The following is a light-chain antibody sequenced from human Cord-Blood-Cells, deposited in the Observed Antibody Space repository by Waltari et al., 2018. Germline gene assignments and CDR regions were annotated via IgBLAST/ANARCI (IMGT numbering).Light chain of an antibody. CDR3: QQYGSSPPYT. Sequence: EIVLTQSPCTLSLSPGERATFSCRASQSVSSSHLAWYQQKPGQAPRLLIYGASSRATGIPDMSIGSGSGTDFTLTISRLEPEDFAVYYCQQYGSSPPYTFGQGTKLEIK. J-gene: IGKJ2*01. V-gene: IGKV3-20*01. CDR1: QSVSSSH. CDR2: GAS.